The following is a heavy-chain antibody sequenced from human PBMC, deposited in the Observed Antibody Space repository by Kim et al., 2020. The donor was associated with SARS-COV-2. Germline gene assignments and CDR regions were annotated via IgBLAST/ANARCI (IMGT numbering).Heavy chain of an antibody. D-gene: IGHD3-22*01. CDR1: GGSIRTYY. CDR3: ARSSDYLASSGPTALEFDC. J-gene: IGHJ4*02. CDR2: IYYSGTT. V-gene: IGHV4-59*13. Sequence: SETLSLTCTVSGGSIRTYYWSWIRQPPGKGLEWIGYIYYSGTTKYNPSLKSRVTMSVDTSQNLFSLKLSSVTDAATAVYYCARSSDYLASSGPTALEFDCWGQGTLVTVSS.